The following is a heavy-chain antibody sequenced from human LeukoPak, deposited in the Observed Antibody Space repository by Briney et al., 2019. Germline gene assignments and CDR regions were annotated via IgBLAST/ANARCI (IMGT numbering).Heavy chain of an antibody. D-gene: IGHD1-26*01. Sequence: GGSLRLSCAASGFTFDDYAMHWARQAPGKGLEWVSGISWNSGSIVYADSVKGRFTISRDNAKNSLYLQMNSLRAEDTALYYCAKARARWELLLAFDIWGQGTMVTVSS. J-gene: IGHJ3*02. CDR2: ISWNSGSI. CDR3: AKARARWELLLAFDI. CDR1: GFTFDDYA. V-gene: IGHV3-9*01.